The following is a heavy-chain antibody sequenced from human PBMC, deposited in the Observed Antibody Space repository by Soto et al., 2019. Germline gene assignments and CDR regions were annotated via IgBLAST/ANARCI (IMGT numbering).Heavy chain of an antibody. CDR2: ITAGSAYI. Sequence: EVQLVESGGGLVKPGGFLRLSCAASGFTFNTYDMNWVRQAPGKGLEWVSSITAGSAYIYYADSVRGRITISRDNDKNSLFLQMHSLRAEDTAVYYCVRSGTARLLRHSWFDTWGQGSLVTVSS. V-gene: IGHV3-21*01. J-gene: IGHJ5*02. CDR3: VRSGTARLLRHSWFDT. D-gene: IGHD2-21*01. CDR1: GFTFNTYD.